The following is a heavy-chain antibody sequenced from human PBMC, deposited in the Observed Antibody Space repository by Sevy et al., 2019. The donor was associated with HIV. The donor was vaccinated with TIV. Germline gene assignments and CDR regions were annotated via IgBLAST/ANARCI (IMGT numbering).Heavy chain of an antibody. D-gene: IGHD3-22*01. CDR2: IKEDGREK. CDR1: GFTFSSYW. J-gene: IGHJ3*02. V-gene: IGHV3-7*04. CDR3: ARGEYYDSSGYFTDAFDI. Sequence: GGSLRLSCAASGFTFSSYWMSWVRQAPGKGLEWVGNIKEDGREKYYADSVKGRFTISRDNAKNSLYLQMSSLRAGDTAVYYCARGEYYDSSGYFTDAFDIWGQGTMVTVSS.